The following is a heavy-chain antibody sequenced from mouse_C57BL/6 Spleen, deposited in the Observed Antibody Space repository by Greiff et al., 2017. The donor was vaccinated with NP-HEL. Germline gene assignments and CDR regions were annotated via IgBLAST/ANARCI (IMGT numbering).Heavy chain of an antibody. V-gene: IGHV1-15*01. CDR1: GYTFTDYE. D-gene: IGHD2-1*01. J-gene: IGHJ2*01. Sequence: QVQLQQSGAELVRPGASVTLSCKASGYTFTDYEMHWVKQTPVHGLEWIGAIDPETGGTAYNQKFKGKAILTADKSSSTAYMELRSLTSEDSAVYYCTRSKIYYGNGGYFDYWGQGTTLTVSS. CDR2: IDPETGGT. CDR3: TRSKIYYGNGGYFDY.